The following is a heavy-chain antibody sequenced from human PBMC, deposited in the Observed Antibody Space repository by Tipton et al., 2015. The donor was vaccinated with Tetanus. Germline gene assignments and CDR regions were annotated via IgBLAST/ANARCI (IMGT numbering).Heavy chain of an antibody. Sequence: SLRLSCVASGFTFSNYWMSWVRQAPGKGPEWVANIKEDGSVKGYVDSVKGRFTISRDNAKNSLSLQMSSLRGEDTAVYYCARESYWGQGTLVTVSS. CDR1: GFTFSNYW. CDR3: ARESY. J-gene: IGHJ4*02. CDR2: IKEDGSVK. V-gene: IGHV3-7*01.